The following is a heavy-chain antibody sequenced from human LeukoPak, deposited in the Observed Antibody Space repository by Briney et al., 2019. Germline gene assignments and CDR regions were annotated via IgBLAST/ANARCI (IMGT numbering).Heavy chain of an antibody. V-gene: IGHV3-30*19. CDR3: ARQMVRGVNLFDY. Sequence: PGGSLRLSCAVSGFTFSTEGMRWVRQAPGKGLEWVAFISHDGSEKYYAGSVKGRFTISRDNSKNTLFVQMNTLRDEDTAVYYCARQMVRGVNLFDYWGQGTLVTVSS. CDR2: ISHDGSEK. J-gene: IGHJ4*02. D-gene: IGHD3-10*01. CDR1: GFTFSTEG.